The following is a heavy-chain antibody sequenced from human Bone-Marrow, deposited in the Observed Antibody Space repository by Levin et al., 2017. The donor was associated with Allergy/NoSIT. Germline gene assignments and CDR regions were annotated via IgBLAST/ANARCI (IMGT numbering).Heavy chain of an antibody. CDR3: ARDCAMILESILGNYGMDV. V-gene: IGHV3-48*01. CDR2: ISSSSSAV. D-gene: IGHD3-22*01. Sequence: LTGGSLRLSCAASGFTFSTYSMNWVRQAPGKGLEWVSYISSSSSAVSYADSVKGRFTISRDNGKNSLFLEMNSLRAEDTAVYYCARDCAMILESILGNYGMDVWGQGTTVTVSS. J-gene: IGHJ6*02. CDR1: GFTFSTYS.